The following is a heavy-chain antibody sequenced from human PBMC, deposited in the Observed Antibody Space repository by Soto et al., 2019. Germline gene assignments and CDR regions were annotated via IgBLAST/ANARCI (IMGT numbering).Heavy chain of an antibody. CDR3: ARVDTSMGATCVSY. D-gene: IGHD1-26*01. V-gene: IGHV4-31*02. CDR1: GGTIISGGYY. CDR2: IYYSGST. J-gene: IGHJ4*02. Sequence: TLRLTWTVAGGTIISGGYYWSWINQHPGKGLEWIGYIYYSGSTYYNPSLKSRVTISVDTSKNQFSLKLSSVTAADTAVYYCARVDTSMGATCVSYWGQGTLVTVSS.